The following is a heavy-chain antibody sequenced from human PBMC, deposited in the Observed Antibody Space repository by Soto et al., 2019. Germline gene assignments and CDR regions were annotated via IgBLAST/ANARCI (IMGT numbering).Heavy chain of an antibody. CDR2: IYYSGST. J-gene: IGHJ4*02. CDR3: ARVNREQQLAYFDY. V-gene: IGHV4-59*01. CDR1: GGSISSYY. D-gene: IGHD6-13*01. Sequence: SETLSLTCTVSGGSISSYYWSWIRQPPGKGLEWIGYIYYSGSTNYNPSLKSRVTISVDTSKNQFSLKLSSVTAAVTSVYYCARVNREQQLAYFDYWGQGTLVTVSS.